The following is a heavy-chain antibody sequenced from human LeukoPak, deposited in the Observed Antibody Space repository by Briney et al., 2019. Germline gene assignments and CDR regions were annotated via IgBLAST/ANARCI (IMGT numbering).Heavy chain of an antibody. Sequence: ASVTVSCKASGCTFTSYGSSWVRQAPGKGLDGMGWISAYNGNTNYAQKLQGRVTMTTDTSTSTAYMELRSLRSDDTAVYYCARVGYSYGQDFDYWGQGTLVTVSS. CDR1: GCTFTSYG. CDR3: ARVGYSYGQDFDY. D-gene: IGHD5-18*01. CDR2: ISAYNGNT. V-gene: IGHV1-18*04. J-gene: IGHJ4*02.